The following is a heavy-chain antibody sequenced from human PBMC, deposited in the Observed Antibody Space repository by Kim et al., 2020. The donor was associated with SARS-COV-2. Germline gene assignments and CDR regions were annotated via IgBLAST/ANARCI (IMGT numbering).Heavy chain of an antibody. CDR2: ISNDGSTT. D-gene: IGHD5-18*01. Sequence: GGSLRLSCAASGITLSGYWTHWVRQTPEKGLVWVSRISNDGSTTSYVESVMGRFTMSRDTAKNSMYLQMNSLRDEDTAVYYCFAYSHGQGYWGRGTLVTVSS. J-gene: IGHJ4*02. CDR3: FAYSHGQGY. V-gene: IGHV3-74*01. CDR1: GITLSGYW.